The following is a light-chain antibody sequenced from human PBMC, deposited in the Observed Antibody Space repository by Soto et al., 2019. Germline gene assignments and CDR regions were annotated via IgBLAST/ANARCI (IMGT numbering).Light chain of an antibody. Sequence: SVLTQSPGTLSLSPREGATLSCRTSQSISSTYLAWYQQRPGQAPRLLIYAASSRATGIPDRFSGSGSGTEFTLTISRLEPEDFAVYYCQQYFGSLYTFGQGTKLEIK. V-gene: IGKV3-20*01. J-gene: IGKJ2*01. CDR1: QSISSTY. CDR2: AAS. CDR3: QQYFGSLYT.